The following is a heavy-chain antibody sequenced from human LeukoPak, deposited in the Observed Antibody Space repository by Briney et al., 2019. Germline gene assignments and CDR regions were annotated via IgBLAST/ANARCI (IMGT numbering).Heavy chain of an antibody. CDR3: ARDVGYCSSTSCGWFDP. D-gene: IGHD2-2*01. CDR1: GFTFSDYY. J-gene: IGHJ5*02. Sequence: GRSLRLSCAASGFTFSDYYMSWIRQAPGKGLEWVSYISSSGSTIYYADSVKGRFTISRDNAKNSLYLQMNSLRAEDTAVYYCARDVGYCSSTSCGWFDPWGQGTLVTVSS. V-gene: IGHV3-11*01. CDR2: ISSSGSTI.